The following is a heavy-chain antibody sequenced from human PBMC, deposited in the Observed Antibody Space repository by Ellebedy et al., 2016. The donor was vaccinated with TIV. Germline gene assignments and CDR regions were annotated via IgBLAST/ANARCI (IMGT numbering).Heavy chain of an antibody. CDR1: GLTFNIYV. CDR2: ISGSVGRT. V-gene: IGHV3-23*01. J-gene: IGHJ4*02. D-gene: IGHD2-15*01. Sequence: PGGSLRLSCAASGLTFNIYVMNWVRQAPGKGLEWVSTISGSVGRTHYADSVKGRFTISRDNSKNTLYLQVNSLRAEDTAVYYCAADRYCSGGNCYWVDYWGQGTLVTVSS. CDR3: AADRYCSGGNCYWVDY.